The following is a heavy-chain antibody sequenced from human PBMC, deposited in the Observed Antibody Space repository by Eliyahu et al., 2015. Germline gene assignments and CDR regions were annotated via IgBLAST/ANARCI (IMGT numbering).Heavy chain of an antibody. V-gene: IGHV1-3*01. CDR2: INAGNGNT. Sequence: QVQLVQSGAEVKKPGASVKVSCKASGYTFTSYAMHWVRQAPGQRLEWMGWINAGNGNTKNSQKFQGRVTITRDTSASTAYMELSSLRSEDTAVYYCAREIGWMRRGIVVSGWGAHYYGMDVWGQGTTVTVSS. J-gene: IGHJ6*02. CDR1: GYTFTSYA. CDR3: AREIGWMRRGIVVSGWGAHYYGMDV. D-gene: IGHD2-2*01.